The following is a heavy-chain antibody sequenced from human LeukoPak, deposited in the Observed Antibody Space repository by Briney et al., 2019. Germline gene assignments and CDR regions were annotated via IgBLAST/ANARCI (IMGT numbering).Heavy chain of an antibody. D-gene: IGHD6-25*01. CDR2: INHSGST. V-gene: IGHV4-34*01. CDR1: GGSFSGYY. Sequence: PSETLSLTCAVYGGSFSGYYWSWIRQPPGKGLEWIGEINHSGSTNYNPSLKSRVTISVDTSKNQFSLKLSSVTAADTAVYYCARERSRRTFDYWGQGTLVTVSS. CDR3: ARERSRRTFDY. J-gene: IGHJ4*02.